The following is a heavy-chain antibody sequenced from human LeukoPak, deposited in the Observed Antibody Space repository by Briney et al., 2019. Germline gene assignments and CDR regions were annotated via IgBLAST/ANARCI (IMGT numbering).Heavy chain of an antibody. J-gene: IGHJ4*02. CDR2: IWYDGSNK. CDR1: GFTFSSYG. V-gene: IGHV3-33*06. Sequence: GRSLRLSCAASGFTFSSYGMHWVRQAPGKGLEWVAVIWYDGSNKYYADSVKGRFTISRDNSKTTLYLQMNSLRAEDTAVYYCAKSLNKWVVVVPSYDYWGQGTLVTVSS. CDR3: AKSLNKWVVVVPSYDY. D-gene: IGHD3-22*01.